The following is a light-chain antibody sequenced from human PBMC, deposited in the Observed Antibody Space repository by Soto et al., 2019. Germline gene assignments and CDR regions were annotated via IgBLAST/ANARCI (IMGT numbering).Light chain of an antibody. CDR3: QQRSNWLT. CDR1: ESVSTN. Sequence: EIEMTQSPATLSLAPGERVTLSCRASESVSTNLAWYQQKAGQAPRLLIYGASTRATGIPARFSGSGSGTDFTLTISSLEPEDFAVYYCQQRSNWLTFGGGTKVDIK. V-gene: IGKV3-11*01. J-gene: IGKJ4*01. CDR2: GAS.